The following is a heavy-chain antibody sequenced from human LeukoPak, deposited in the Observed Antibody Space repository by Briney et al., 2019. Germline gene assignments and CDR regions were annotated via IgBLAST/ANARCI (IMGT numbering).Heavy chain of an antibody. D-gene: IGHD1-26*01. CDR1: GGSISSYY. Sequence: SETLSLTCTVSGGSISSYYWSWIRQPAGKGLEWIGRIYTSGTTNYNPSLKSRLTMSVDTSKNQFSLKLTSVTAADTAVYYCAGDFHSGSIWVDRFDPWGQGTLVTVSS. CDR3: AGDFHSGSIWVDRFDP. CDR2: IYTSGTT. V-gene: IGHV4-4*07. J-gene: IGHJ5*02.